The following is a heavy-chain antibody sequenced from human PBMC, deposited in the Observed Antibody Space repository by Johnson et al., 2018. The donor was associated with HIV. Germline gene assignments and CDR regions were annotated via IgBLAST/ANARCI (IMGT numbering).Heavy chain of an antibody. CDR3: ARASHYADAFDI. Sequence: QAQLVESGGGVVQPGRSLRLSCAASGFTFSSYGMHWVRQAPGKGLEWVAFIRYDGSNKYYADSVKGRFSISRDNGKNSLYLQMNSLRVDDTALYYCARASHYADAFDIWGQGTMVTVSS. J-gene: IGHJ3*02. D-gene: IGHD2-2*01. CDR2: IRYDGSNK. CDR1: GFTFSSYG. V-gene: IGHV3-33*01.